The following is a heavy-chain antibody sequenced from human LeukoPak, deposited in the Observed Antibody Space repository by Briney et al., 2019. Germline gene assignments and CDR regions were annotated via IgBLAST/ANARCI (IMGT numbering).Heavy chain of an antibody. D-gene: IGHD1-1*01. CDR2: FAVEDGKT. V-gene: IGHV1-24*01. CDR1: GYSLTDFS. CDR3: ATGFTTPDY. J-gene: IGHJ4*02. Sequence: GASVKVSCKVSGYSLTDFSMHWVRQAPGKGLEWMGTFAVEDGKTIYAQKLRGRVTMTEDTSTDTAYMDLSSLRSDDTAVYYCATGFTTPDYWGQGTLATVSS.